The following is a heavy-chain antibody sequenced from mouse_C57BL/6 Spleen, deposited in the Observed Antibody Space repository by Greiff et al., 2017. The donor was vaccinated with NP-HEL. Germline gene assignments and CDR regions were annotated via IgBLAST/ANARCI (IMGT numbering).Heavy chain of an antibody. CDR3: ARDDYYEGY. V-gene: IGHV1-76*01. CDR1: GYTFTDYY. Sequence: QVQLKESGAELVRPGASVKLSCKASGYTFTDYYINWVKQRPGQGLEWIARIYPGSGNTYYNEKFKGKATLTAEKSSSTAYMQLSSLTSEDSAVYFCARDDYYEGYWGQGTTLTVSS. J-gene: IGHJ2*01. D-gene: IGHD2-3*01. CDR2: IYPGSGNT.